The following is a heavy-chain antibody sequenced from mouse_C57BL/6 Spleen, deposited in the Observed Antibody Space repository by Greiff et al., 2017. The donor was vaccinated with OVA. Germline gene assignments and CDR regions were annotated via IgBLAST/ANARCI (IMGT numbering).Heavy chain of an antibody. CDR1: GYTFTSYW. CDR3: AREREDYDYAMDY. J-gene: IGHJ4*01. V-gene: IGHV1-52*01. D-gene: IGHD2-4*01. Sequence: QVQLQQPGAELVRPGSSVKLSCKASGYTFTSYWMHWVKQRPIQGLEWIGNIDPSDSETHYNQKFKDKATLTVDKSSSTAYMQLSSLTSEDSAVYDCAREREDYDYAMDYWGQGTSVTVSS. CDR2: IDPSDSET.